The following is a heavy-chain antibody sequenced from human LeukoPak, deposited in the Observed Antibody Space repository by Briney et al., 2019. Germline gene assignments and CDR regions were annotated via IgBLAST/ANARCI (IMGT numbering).Heavy chain of an antibody. V-gene: IGHV3-23*01. D-gene: IGHD3-22*01. CDR2: ISGSGGGT. J-gene: IGHJ4*02. Sequence: GGSLRLSCAASGFTFSSYAMSWVRQAPGKGLEWVSAISGSGGGTFYADSVKGRFTISRDNSKNTLYLQMNSLRAEDTAVYYCAKGSYYDSSGYHPLSFDYWGQGTLVTVSS. CDR3: AKGSYYDSSGYHPLSFDY. CDR1: GFTFSSYA.